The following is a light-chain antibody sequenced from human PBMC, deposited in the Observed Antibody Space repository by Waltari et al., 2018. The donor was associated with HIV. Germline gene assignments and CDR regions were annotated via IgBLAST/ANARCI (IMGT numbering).Light chain of an antibody. CDR3: QVWDSSSDHVV. CDR1: KLGSKS. V-gene: IGLV3-21*02. J-gene: IGLJ2*01. CDR2: DDS. Sequence: SYVLTQPPSVSVAPGQTARITFGGNKLGSKSVNWYQQQTGQAPVLVVYDDSYRHLGMPEGVSGANCGNTATLTISRVEAGDEADYYCQVWDSSSDHVVFGGGTKLTVL.